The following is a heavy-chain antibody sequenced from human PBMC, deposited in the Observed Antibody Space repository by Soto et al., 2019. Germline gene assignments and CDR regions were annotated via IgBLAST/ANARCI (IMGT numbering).Heavy chain of an antibody. J-gene: IGHJ6*02. CDR3: VKGRLLWFGESRLAGMDV. CDR1: GFTFSSYA. Sequence: GGSLRLSCSASGFTFSSYAMHWVRQAPGKGLEYVSAISSNGGSTYYADSVKGRFTISRDNSKNTLYLQMSSLRAEDTPVYYCVKGRLLWFGESRLAGMDVWGQGTTVTVSS. CDR2: ISSNGGST. D-gene: IGHD3-10*01. V-gene: IGHV3-64D*06.